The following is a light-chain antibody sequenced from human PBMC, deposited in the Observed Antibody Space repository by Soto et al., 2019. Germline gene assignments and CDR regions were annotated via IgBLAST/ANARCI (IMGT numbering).Light chain of an antibody. CDR3: SSYTSRSTQV. CDR1: SSDVGGYNY. J-gene: IGLJ3*02. CDR2: DVS. V-gene: IGLV2-14*01. Sequence: QSALTQPASVSGSPGQSITISCTGTSSDVGGYNYVSWYQQHPGKAPKLMIYDVSNRPSGVSNRFSGSKSGNTASLTISGLQAEDEADYYCSSYTSRSTQVFGGGTKLPVL.